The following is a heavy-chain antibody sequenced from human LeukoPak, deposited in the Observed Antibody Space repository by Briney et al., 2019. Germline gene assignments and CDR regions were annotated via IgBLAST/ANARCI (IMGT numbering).Heavy chain of an antibody. V-gene: IGHV1-18*01. Sequence: ASVKVSSKTSGYTFTSYGISWLRQAPGQGLEWMGWISAYNGNTNYAQKLQGRVTMTTDTSTSTAYMELRSLRSDDTAVYYCARGDSYDSSGYYSDFQYWGQGTRVTVSS. CDR1: GYTFTSYG. CDR2: ISAYNGNT. D-gene: IGHD3-22*01. J-gene: IGHJ4*02. CDR3: ARGDSYDSSGYYSDFQY.